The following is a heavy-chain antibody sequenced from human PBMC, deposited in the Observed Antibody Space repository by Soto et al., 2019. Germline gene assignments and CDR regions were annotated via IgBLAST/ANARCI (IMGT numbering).Heavy chain of an antibody. J-gene: IGHJ4*02. V-gene: IGHV3-53*01. CDR3: AKAARDCGGDCYSSYFDS. D-gene: IGHD2-21*02. Sequence: LRLSCAASGFTVSNNYMSWVRQAPGKGLEWVSGITGNAANTVYADSVKGRFTISRDNSKNALYLQLNSLRAEDTAVYFCAKAARDCGGDCYSSYFDSWGQGALVTVSS. CDR2: ITGNAANT. CDR1: GFTVSNNY.